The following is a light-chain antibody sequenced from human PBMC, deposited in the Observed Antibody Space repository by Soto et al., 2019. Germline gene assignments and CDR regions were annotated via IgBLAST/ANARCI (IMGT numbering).Light chain of an antibody. Sequence: DILLTQSPSTLSASVGDRVTISCRASQSINKWLAWYQHKPGKAPNLLIYEVSTLHSGVPSRFSGSGSGTDFTLTISCLQSEDFATYYCQQYYSYPQTFGQGTRLEI. CDR1: QSINKW. CDR2: EVS. J-gene: IGKJ5*01. CDR3: QQYYSYPQT. V-gene: IGKV1-5*03.